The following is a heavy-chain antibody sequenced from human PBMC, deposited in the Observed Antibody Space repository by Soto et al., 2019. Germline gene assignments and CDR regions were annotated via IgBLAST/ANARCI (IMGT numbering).Heavy chain of an antibody. Sequence: EVQLLESGGGLVQPGGSLRLSCVGSGFTFINYAMNWVRQTPGKGLEWVSGISGGGDRTFDADSVKGRFTISRDNSQNTVKWQVNSPRADDTAVYYCARKVLGSTSRPDWWYFDLWGRGTLVTVSS. CDR1: GFTFINYA. V-gene: IGHV3-23*01. CDR2: ISGGGDRT. D-gene: IGHD2-2*01. J-gene: IGHJ2*01. CDR3: ARKVLGSTSRPDWWYFDL.